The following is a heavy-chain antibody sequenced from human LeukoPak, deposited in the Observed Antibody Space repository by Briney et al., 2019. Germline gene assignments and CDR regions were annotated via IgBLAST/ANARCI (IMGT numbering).Heavy chain of an antibody. V-gene: IGHV3-23*01. CDR2: FRGSNDNT. Sequence: GGSLRLSCAAAGFTFSTYDMSWVRQAPGKGLEWVSLFRGSNDNTYYADSVKGRFTISRDNSKNTLYLQMNSLRAENTAIYYCARGQATDWGQGTLVTVSS. D-gene: IGHD1-26*01. CDR1: GFTFSTYD. CDR3: ARGQATD. J-gene: IGHJ4*02.